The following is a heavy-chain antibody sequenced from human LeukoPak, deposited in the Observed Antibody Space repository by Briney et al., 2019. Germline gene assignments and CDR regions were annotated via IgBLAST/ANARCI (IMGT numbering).Heavy chain of an antibody. CDR2: INAGNGNT. CDR3: ARDRQWLVREGDYYFDY. Sequence: ASVNASCKASGHTFTSYAIHWVRQAPGQRQEWMGWINAGNGNTKYSQKFQGRVTITRDTSASTAYMELSSLRSEDTAVYYCARDRQWLVREGDYYFDYWGQGTLVTVSS. J-gene: IGHJ4*02. V-gene: IGHV1-3*01. D-gene: IGHD6-19*01. CDR1: GHTFTSYA.